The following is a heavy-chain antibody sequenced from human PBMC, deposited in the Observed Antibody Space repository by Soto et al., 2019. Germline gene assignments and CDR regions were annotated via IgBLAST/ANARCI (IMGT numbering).Heavy chain of an antibody. Sequence: SETLSLTCSVSGGSIKRRICWSWVRQPPGKGLEWIGEVFHVGMTNYNPSLKSRATISVDKSENRFSLRLTSVTAADTSVYNCASTPENWHLWMNYWGRGTQVT. V-gene: IGHV4-4*02. J-gene: IGHJ4*02. CDR3: ASTPENWHLWMNY. D-gene: IGHD5-12*01. CDR1: GGSIKRRIC. CDR2: VFHVGMT.